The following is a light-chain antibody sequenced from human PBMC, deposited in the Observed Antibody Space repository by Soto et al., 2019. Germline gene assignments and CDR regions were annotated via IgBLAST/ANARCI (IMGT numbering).Light chain of an antibody. J-gene: IGKJ1*01. CDR1: TY. Sequence: TYLAWYQQKPGQAPRLLIYDASKRSTGIPASFSGRGSGTDFTLTISSLEPEDFAVYYCQQRLNWPRTFGQGIKVDIK. CDR2: DAS. V-gene: IGKV3-11*01. CDR3: QQRLNWPRT.